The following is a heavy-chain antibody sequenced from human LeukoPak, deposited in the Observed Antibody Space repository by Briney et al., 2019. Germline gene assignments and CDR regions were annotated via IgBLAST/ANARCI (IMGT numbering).Heavy chain of an antibody. D-gene: IGHD3-10*01. V-gene: IGHV3-30*18. J-gene: IGHJ4*02. CDR3: AKVGSYGSGSLDY. CDR1: GFTFSSYG. Sequence: KPGGSLRLSCAASGFTFSSYGMHWVRQAPGKGLEWVAVISYDGSNKYYADSVKGRFTISRDNSKNTLYLQMNSLRAEDTAVYYCAKVGSYGSGSLDYWGQGTLVTVSS. CDR2: ISYDGSNK.